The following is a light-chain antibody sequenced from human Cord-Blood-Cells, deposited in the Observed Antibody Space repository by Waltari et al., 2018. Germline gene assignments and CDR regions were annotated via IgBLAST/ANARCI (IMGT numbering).Light chain of an antibody. V-gene: IGLV2-14*03. CDR2: DVS. Sequence: QSALTQPASVSGSPGQSITISCTGTSTDVGGYNYVSWYQQQPDKAPKLMNYDVSNPPSGVSKRFPGPMARNTAPLTISGLQAEDEADYYCSSYTSSSTWVFGGGTKLTVL. CDR1: STDVGGYNY. J-gene: IGLJ3*02. CDR3: SSYTSSSTWV.